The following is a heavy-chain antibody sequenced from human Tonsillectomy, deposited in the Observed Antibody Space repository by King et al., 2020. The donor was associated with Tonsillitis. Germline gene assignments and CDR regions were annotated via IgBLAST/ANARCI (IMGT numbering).Heavy chain of an antibody. CDR2: ISYDGRHK. J-gene: IGHJ4*02. CDR3: ASPRDENSGYPAY. CDR1: GFTFSNFG. V-gene: IGHV3-33*05. Sequence: VQLVESGGGVVPPGRSLRLSCAASGFTFSNFGMHWVRQTPGKGLEWVAVISYDGRHKYYADSVKGRLTISRDNSKNTLYLQMVSLRAEDTAIYYCASPRDENSGYPAYWGQGTLVTVSS. D-gene: IGHD3-22*01.